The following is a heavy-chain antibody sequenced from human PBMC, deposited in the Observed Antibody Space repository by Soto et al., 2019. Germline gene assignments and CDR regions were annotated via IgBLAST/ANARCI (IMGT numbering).Heavy chain of an antibody. CDR1: GFTFSTYS. D-gene: IGHD1-7*01. Sequence: QVQLVESGGGVVQPGRSLRLSCAASGFTFSTYSMHWVRQAPGKGLEWVAIISYDGSNKYYADSVKGRFTISRDNSKNTLYLQMSSLRSEDTAVYYCAREGSNYYFDLWGRGTLVTVSS. CDR3: AREGSNYYFDL. CDR2: ISYDGSNK. V-gene: IGHV3-30-3*01. J-gene: IGHJ2*01.